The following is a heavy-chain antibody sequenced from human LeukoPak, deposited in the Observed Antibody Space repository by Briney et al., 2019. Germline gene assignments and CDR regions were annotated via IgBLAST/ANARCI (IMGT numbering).Heavy chain of an antibody. CDR1: GFTFSNAW. D-gene: IGHD3-10*01. CDR2: ISSDVSKK. Sequence: SGGSLRLSCAASGFTFSNAWMNWVRQAPGKGLEWAAIISSDVSKKYHADSVKGRFTISRDNSKNTLYLQMNSLRAEDTAVYYCAREGYGSGSYYTTEYYMDVWGKGTTVTISS. CDR3: AREGYGSGSYYTTEYYMDV. V-gene: IGHV3-30*03. J-gene: IGHJ6*03.